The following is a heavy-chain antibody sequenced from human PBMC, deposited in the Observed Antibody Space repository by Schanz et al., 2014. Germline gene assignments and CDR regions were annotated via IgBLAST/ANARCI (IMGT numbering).Heavy chain of an antibody. CDR3: VRVSFADPRVYRGMDREIDY. Sequence: EVQLMESGGGLVKPGGSLRLSCVASGFAFSSFAMTWVRQAPGRGLEWVSSISTSGTYMYITDSLKGRLTISRDDAKKSMYRQMNNLRAEDTAVYYCVRVSFADPRVYRGMDREIDYWGQGALVTVSS. D-gene: IGHD6-6*01. J-gene: IGHJ4*02. CDR2: ISTSGTYM. V-gene: IGHV3-21*01. CDR1: GFAFSSFA.